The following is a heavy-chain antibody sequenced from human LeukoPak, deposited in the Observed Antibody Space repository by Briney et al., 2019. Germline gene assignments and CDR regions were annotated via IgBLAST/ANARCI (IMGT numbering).Heavy chain of an antibody. V-gene: IGHV1-18*04. J-gene: IGHJ4*02. D-gene: IGHD6-19*01. CDR2: ISADKTNT. Sequence: GASVKVSCKASGYTFTGYYMHWVRQAPGQGLEWMGWISADKTNTNYAQNLQGRVTVTTDTSTSTAYMELRSLRSDDTAVYYCARRAAVVGPLYYFDNWGQGTLITVSS. CDR3: ARRAAVVGPLYYFDN. CDR1: GYTFTGYY.